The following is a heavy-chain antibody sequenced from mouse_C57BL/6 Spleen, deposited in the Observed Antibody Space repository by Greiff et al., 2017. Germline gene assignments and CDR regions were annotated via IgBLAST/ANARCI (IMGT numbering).Heavy chain of an antibody. CDR2: IYPSDSET. V-gene: IGHV1-61*01. D-gene: IGHD1-1*01. Sequence: VKLQQPGAELVRPGSSVKLSCKASGYTFTSYWMDWVKQRPGQGLEWIGNIYPSDSETHYNQKFKDKATLTVDKSSSTAYMQLSSLTSEDSAVYYCARDYGSSYEGMDYWGQGTSVTVSS. CDR1: GYTFTSYW. CDR3: ARDYGSSYEGMDY. J-gene: IGHJ4*01.